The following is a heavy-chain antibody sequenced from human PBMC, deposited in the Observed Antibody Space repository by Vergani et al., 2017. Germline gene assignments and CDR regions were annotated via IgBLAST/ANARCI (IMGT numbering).Heavy chain of an antibody. D-gene: IGHD4-23*01. CDR3: ARRLAYGGNSHGY. Sequence: QVQLVQSGAEVKKPGASAKVSCKASGYTFTGYYMHWVRQAPGQGLEWMGWINPNSGGTNYAQKLQGRVTMTTDTSTSTAYMELRSLRSDDTAVYYCARRLAYGGNSHGYWGQGTLVTVSS. CDR1: GYTFTGYY. CDR2: INPNSGGT. J-gene: IGHJ4*02. V-gene: IGHV1-2*02.